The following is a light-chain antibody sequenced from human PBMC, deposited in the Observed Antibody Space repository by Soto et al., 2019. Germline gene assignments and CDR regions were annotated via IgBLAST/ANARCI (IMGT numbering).Light chain of an antibody. CDR1: NIGSKS. V-gene: IGLV3-21*04. CDR3: QVWDSSSDHVV. CDR2: YDS. J-gene: IGLJ2*01. Sequence: SYELTQPPSVSVAPGKTARITCGGTNIGSKSVHWYQQKPGQAPVLVIYYDSDRPSGIPERFSGSISGNTATLTISRVEAGDEADYYCQVWDSSSDHVVFGGGTKLTVL.